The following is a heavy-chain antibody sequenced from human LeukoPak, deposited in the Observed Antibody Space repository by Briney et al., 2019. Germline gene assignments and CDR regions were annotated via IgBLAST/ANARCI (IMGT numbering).Heavy chain of an antibody. Sequence: GGSLRLSCAASGFTVSSNYMSWVRQAPGKGLEWVSVIYSGGSTYYADSVKGRFTISRDNSKNTLYLQMNSLRAEDTAVYYCTTDLGDYGDYVRCWGQGTLVTVSS. CDR1: GFTVSSNY. CDR3: TTDLGDYGDYVRC. J-gene: IGHJ4*02. V-gene: IGHV3-53*01. CDR2: IYSGGST. D-gene: IGHD4-17*01.